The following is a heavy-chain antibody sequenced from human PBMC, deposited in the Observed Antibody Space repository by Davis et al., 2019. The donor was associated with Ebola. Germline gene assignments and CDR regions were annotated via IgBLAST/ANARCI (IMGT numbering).Heavy chain of an antibody. CDR3: ARLDYDFWSGYRWFDP. D-gene: IGHD3-3*01. CDR1: GGSISSYY. CDR2: IYYSGST. J-gene: IGHJ5*02. Sequence: SETLSLTCTASGGSISSYYWNWIRQPPGKGLEWIGYIYYSGSTNYNPSLKSRVTISVDTSKNQFSLKLSSVTAADTAVYYCARLDYDFWSGYRWFDPWGQGTLVTVSS. V-gene: IGHV4-59*01.